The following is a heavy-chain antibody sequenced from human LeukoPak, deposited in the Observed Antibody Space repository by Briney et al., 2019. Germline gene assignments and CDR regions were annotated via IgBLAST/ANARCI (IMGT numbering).Heavy chain of an antibody. V-gene: IGHV4-4*07. CDR3: ARDLTTPPYNWFDP. Sequence: SEPLSLTCTVSGGSISTYYWSWIRQPAVKGLEWIGLVDASGRTNYNPSLQSRVTMSVDTSKNQFSLKMSSVTAADTAVYYCARDLTTPPYNWFDPWGQGILVTVSS. D-gene: IGHD1-26*01. CDR2: VDASGRT. CDR1: GGSISTYY. J-gene: IGHJ5*02.